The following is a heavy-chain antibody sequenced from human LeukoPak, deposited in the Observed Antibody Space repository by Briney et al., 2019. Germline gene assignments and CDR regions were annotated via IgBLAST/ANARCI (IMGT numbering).Heavy chain of an antibody. Sequence: ASVKVSCKASGFTFTSSAVQWVRQARGQRLEWIGWIVVGSGNTNYAQKFQERVTITRDMSTSTAYMELSSLRSEDTAVYYCAASSPSGAVAPLDYWGQGTLVTVSS. CDR2: IVVGSGNT. D-gene: IGHD6-19*01. J-gene: IGHJ4*02. CDR3: AASSPSGAVAPLDY. V-gene: IGHV1-58*01. CDR1: GFTFTSSA.